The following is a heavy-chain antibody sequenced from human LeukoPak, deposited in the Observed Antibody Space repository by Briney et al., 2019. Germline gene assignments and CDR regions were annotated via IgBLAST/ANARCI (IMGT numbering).Heavy chain of an antibody. CDR2: ISYDGSNK. D-gene: IGHD3-10*01. Sequence: GGSLRLSCAASGFTFSSYGMHWVRQAPGKGLEWVAVISYDGSNKYYADSVKGRFTISRDNSKNTLYLQMNSLRAEDTAVYYCARNMLRGAAPIDYWGQGTLVTVSS. CDR3: ARNMLRGAAPIDY. CDR1: GFTFSSYG. V-gene: IGHV3-30*03. J-gene: IGHJ4*02.